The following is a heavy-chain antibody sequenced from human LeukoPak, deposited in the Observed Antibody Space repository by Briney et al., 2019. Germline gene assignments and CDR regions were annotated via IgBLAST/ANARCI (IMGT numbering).Heavy chain of an antibody. V-gene: IGHV3-23*01. D-gene: IGHD6-25*01. Sequence: QAGGSLRLSCAASGFTFSSYAMSWVRQAPGKGLEWVSAISGSGGSTYYADSVKGRFTISRDNSKNTLYLQMNSLRAEDTAVYYFASARQRSGWYWYFVLWGRAPLVLASS. CDR1: GFTFSSYA. CDR2: ISGSGGST. J-gene: IGHJ2*01. CDR3: ASARQRSGWYWYFVL.